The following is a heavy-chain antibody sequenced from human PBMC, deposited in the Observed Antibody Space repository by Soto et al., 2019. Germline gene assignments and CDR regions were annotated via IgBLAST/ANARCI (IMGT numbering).Heavy chain of an antibody. D-gene: IGHD3-16*01. CDR1: GFTFSSYG. J-gene: IGHJ6*02. Sequence: QPGGSLRLSCAASGFTFSSYGMHWVRQAPGKGLEWVAVISYDGSNRYYADSVKGRFTISRDNSKNTLYLQMNSLRAEDTAVYYCAKDLASVEGLGEDGMDVWGQGTTVTVSS. CDR2: ISYDGSNR. V-gene: IGHV3-30*18. CDR3: AKDLASVEGLGEDGMDV.